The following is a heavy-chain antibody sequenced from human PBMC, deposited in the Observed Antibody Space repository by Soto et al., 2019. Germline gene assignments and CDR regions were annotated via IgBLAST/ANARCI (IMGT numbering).Heavy chain of an antibody. CDR1: GYSFTSYW. CDR3: ARQEAARYYYYYGMDV. V-gene: IGHV5-10-1*01. CDR2: IDPSDSYT. D-gene: IGHD6-6*01. J-gene: IGHJ6*02. Sequence: GESLKISCKGSGYSFTSYWISWVRQMPGKGLEWMGRIDPSDSYTNYSPSFQGHVTISADKSISTAYLQWSSLKASDTAMYYCARQEAARYYYYYGMDVWRQGTTVTVSS.